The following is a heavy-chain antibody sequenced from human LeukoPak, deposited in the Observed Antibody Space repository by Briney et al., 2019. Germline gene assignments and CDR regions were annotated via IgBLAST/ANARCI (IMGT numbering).Heavy chain of an antibody. CDR3: AKPYDSSGYYYNY. CDR2: ISGSGGST. D-gene: IGHD3-22*01. CDR1: GFTFSSYA. J-gene: IGHJ4*02. V-gene: IGHV3-23*01. Sequence: PGGSLRLSCAASGFTFSSYAMSWVRQAPGKGLEWGSAISGSGGSTYYADSVKGRFTISRDNSKNTLYLQMNSLRAEDTAVYYCAKPYDSSGYYYNYWGPGTLVTVSS.